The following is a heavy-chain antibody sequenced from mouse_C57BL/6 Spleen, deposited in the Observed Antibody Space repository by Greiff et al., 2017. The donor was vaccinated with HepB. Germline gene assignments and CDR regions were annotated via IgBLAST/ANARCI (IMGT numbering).Heavy chain of an antibody. CDR1: GYSFTSGYY. V-gene: IGHV3-6*01. CDR3: ANYYSNPFDY. J-gene: IGHJ2*01. CDR2: ISYDGSN. Sequence: ESGPGLVKPSQSLSLTCSVTGYSFTSGYYWNWIRQFPGNKLEWMGYISYDGSNNYNPSLKNRISITRDTSKNQLFLKLNSVTTEDTATYYGANYYSNPFDYWGQGTTLTVSS. D-gene: IGHD2-5*01.